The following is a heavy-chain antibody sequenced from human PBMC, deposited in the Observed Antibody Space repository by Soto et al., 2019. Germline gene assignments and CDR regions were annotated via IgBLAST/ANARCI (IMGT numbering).Heavy chain of an antibody. CDR2: VNPSGGHT. J-gene: IGHJ4*02. D-gene: IGHD2-21*02. CDR1: GYTFTGYF. CDR3: ARGGHVVVVTAALDY. V-gene: IGHV1-46*01. Sequence: ASGKVSCKASGYTFTGYFIHWVRQAPGQGLEWMGTVNPSGGHTTYAQHFLGRVTMTRDTSTSTLYMELTSLTSDDTAIYCCARGGHVVVVTAALDYWGQGTLVTVSS.